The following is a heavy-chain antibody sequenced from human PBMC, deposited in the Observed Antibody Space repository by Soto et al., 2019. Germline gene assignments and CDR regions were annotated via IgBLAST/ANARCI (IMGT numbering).Heavy chain of an antibody. J-gene: IGHJ6*02. CDR2: ISYDGSTK. D-gene: IGHD3-3*01. CDR1: GFTFSSYA. Sequence: GGSLRLSCAASGFTFSSYAMQWFRQAPGKGLEWVAVISYDGSTKYYTDSVKGRFTISRDNSKSTLYLQMNSLRAADTAVYYCTGDRVVRLPGAVSCCYDMDGWGQGTRVTVSS. V-gene: IGHV3-30-3*01. CDR3: TGDRVVRLPGAVSCCYDMDG.